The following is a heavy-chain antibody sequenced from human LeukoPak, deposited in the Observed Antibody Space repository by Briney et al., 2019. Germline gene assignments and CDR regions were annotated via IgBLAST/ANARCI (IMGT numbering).Heavy chain of an antibody. CDR2: ISGGGKTR. J-gene: IGHJ4*02. D-gene: IGHD4-23*01. Sequence: PGGSLLLSCAASGGTSNTYDMNWVRQPPGKGREWVSFISGGGKTRSYADSEKGRFTNPRDTGKHSLYLQMASLRGEDTAVYYCARDANGGNVPFDYWGLGTPVTVSS. V-gene: IGHV3-48*03. CDR3: ARDANGGNVPFDY. CDR1: GGTSNTYD.